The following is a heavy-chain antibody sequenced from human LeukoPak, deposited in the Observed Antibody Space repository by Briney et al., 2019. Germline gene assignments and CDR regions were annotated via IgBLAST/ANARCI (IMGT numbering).Heavy chain of an antibody. D-gene: IGHD5-24*01. CDR2: ISSSSSYI. J-gene: IGHJ4*02. CDR3: VSSRTSDGYNSPIDY. Sequence: GGSLRLSCAASGFTFSSYSMNWVRRAPGKGLEWVSSISSSSSYIYYADSVKGRFTISRDNAKNSLYLQMNSLRAEDTAVYYCVSSRTSDGYNSPIDYWGQGTLVTVYS. CDR1: GFTFSSYS. V-gene: IGHV3-21*01.